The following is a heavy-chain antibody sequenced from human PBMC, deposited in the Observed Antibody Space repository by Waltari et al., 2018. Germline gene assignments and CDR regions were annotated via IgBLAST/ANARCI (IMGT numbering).Heavy chain of an antibody. Sequence: EVQLVESGGGLVQPGGSLRLSCAASGFSFGDFLMHWVRQAPGKGPDGVSRINIDWGYFGYTDYVQGRFTISRDNAKNTVFLQLNSVRADDTAVYYCARKGGRGYPYGPFYYDYWGQGTLVTVSS. CDR2: INIDWGYF. CDR3: ARKGGRGYPYGPFYYDY. V-gene: IGHV3-74*01. D-gene: IGHD5-18*01. CDR1: GFSFGDFL. J-gene: IGHJ4*02.